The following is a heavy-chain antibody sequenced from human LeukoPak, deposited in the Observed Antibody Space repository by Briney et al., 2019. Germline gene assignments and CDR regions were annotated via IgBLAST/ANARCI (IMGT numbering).Heavy chain of an antibody. D-gene: IGHD3-22*01. CDR3: ARDQYYFDSSGYYPGHYFDY. J-gene: IGHJ4*02. CDR2: ISSSSSDT. V-gene: IGHV3-11*06. Sequence: GGSLRLSCAASGFTFTDYYMSWIRQAPGKGLQWLSYISSSSSDTSYADSVRGRFTISRDNAKKSVYLQMNSLRAEDTAVYYCARDQYYFDSSGYYPGHYFDYWGQGTLATVSS. CDR1: GFTFTDYY.